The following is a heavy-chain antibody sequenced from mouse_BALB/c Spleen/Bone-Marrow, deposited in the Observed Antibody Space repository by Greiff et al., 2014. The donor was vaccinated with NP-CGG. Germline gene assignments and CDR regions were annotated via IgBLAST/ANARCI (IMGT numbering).Heavy chain of an antibody. CDR2: IRLKSNNYAT. CDR1: GFTFRKYW. Sequence: EVMLVESGGGLVQPGGSMKLSCVASGFTFRKYWMNWVRQSPDKGLEWVAEIRLKSNNYATHYAESVKGSFTISRDDSKSSIYLQMTNLRAEDTGSYYCSIPSLMRRGFWGQGTSVTVSS. V-gene: IGHV6-6*02. J-gene: IGHJ4*01. CDR3: SIPSLMRRGF.